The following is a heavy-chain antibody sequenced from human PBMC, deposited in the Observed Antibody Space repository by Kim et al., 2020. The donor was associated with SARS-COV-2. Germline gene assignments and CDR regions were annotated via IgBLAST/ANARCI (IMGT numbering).Heavy chain of an antibody. J-gene: IGHJ4*02. D-gene: IGHD6-13*01. CDR3: ARTSIAAAGTGTDY. V-gene: IGHV2-70*01. Sequence: YSTSLKTRLTISKDTSKNQVVLTMTNMDPVDTATYYCARTSIAAAGTGTDYWGQGTLVTVSS.